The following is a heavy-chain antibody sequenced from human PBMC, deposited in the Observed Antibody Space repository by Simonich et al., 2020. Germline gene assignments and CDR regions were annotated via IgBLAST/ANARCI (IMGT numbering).Heavy chain of an antibody. Sequence: QVQLVQSGAEVKKPGASVKVSCKASGYTFTSYGISWLRQAPGQGIEWLGWIRAYIVHQTYAQNLQVRVTLTTDTTTNTAYMELRSLRSDVAAVYYCARRTTGTTAFDIWGQGTMVTVSS. J-gene: IGHJ3*02. CDR3: ARRTTGTTAFDI. V-gene: IGHV1-18*01. CDR2: IRAYIVHQ. CDR1: GYTFTSYG. D-gene: IGHD1-1*01.